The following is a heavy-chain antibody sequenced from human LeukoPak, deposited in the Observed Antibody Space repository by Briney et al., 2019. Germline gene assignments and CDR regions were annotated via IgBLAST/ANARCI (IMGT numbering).Heavy chain of an antibody. CDR1: GGSISSGGYS. J-gene: IGHJ4*02. D-gene: IGHD6-13*01. Sequence: SETLSLTCAVSGGSISSGGYSWSWIRQPPGKGLEWIGYIYHSGSTYYHPSLKSRVTISVDRSKNQFSLKLSSVTAADTAVYYCARSSVAAAGYFDYWGQGTLVTVSS. CDR3: ARSSVAAAGYFDY. V-gene: IGHV4-30-2*01. CDR2: IYHSGST.